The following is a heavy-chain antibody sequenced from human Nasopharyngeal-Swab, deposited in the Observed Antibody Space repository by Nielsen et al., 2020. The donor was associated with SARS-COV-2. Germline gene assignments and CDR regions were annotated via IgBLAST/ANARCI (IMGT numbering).Heavy chain of an antibody. V-gene: IGHV3-30-3*01. CDR2: ISYDGSNK. D-gene: IGHD1-14*01. J-gene: IGHJ6*02. Sequence: GESLKISCAASGFTFSSYAMHWVRQAPGKGLEWVADISYDGSNKYYADSVKGRFTISRDNSKNTLYLQMNSLRAEDTAVYYCARNHPYGMTSPFNYYYSGMDVWGQGTTVTVSS. CDR3: ARNHPYGMTSPFNYYYSGMDV. CDR1: GFTFSSYA.